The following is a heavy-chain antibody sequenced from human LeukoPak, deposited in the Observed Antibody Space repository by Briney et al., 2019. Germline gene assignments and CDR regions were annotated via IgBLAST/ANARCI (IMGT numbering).Heavy chain of an antibody. V-gene: IGHV1-2*02. CDR3: ARMQLWPEYFQH. D-gene: IGHD5-18*01. CDR2: INPNSGGT. J-gene: IGHJ1*01. Sequence: ASVKVSCKASGYTFTGYYMHWVRQAPGQGLEWMGWINPNSGGTNYAQKFQGRVTMTRDTSISTAHMELSRLRSDDTAVYYCARMQLWPEYFQHWGQGTLVTVSS. CDR1: GYTFTGYY.